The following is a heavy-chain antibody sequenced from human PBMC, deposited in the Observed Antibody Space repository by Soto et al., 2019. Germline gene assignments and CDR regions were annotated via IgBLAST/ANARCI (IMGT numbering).Heavy chain of an antibody. Sequence: QVQLVESGGGVVQPGRSLRLSCAASGFTFSSYAMHWVRQAPGKGLEWVAVISYDGSNKYYADSVKGRFTISRDNSKNTLYLQMSSLRAEDTAVYYCARDFGWLVRDYYYYGMDVWGRGTTVTVSS. CDR2: ISYDGSNK. D-gene: IGHD6-19*01. CDR3: ARDFGWLVRDYYYYGMDV. J-gene: IGHJ6*02. CDR1: GFTFSSYA. V-gene: IGHV3-30-3*01.